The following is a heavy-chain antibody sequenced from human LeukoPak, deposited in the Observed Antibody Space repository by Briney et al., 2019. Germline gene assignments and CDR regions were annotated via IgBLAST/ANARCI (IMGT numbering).Heavy chain of an antibody. CDR2: IVGTSGST. V-gene: IGHV3-23*01. CDR1: GFAFSSYT. CDR3: ARVPSFSVPYYYYGMDV. J-gene: IGHJ6*02. D-gene: IGHD3-10*01. Sequence: GGSLRLTCAASGFAFSSYTMSWVRQAPGKGLEWVSSIVGTSGSTYYADSVKGRFTISRDNSNNTLYLQMNSLRAEDTAVYYCARVPSFSVPYYYYGMDVWGQGTTVTVSS.